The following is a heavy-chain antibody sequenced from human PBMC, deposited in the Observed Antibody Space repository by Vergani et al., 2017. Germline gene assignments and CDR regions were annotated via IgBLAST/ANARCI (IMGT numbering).Heavy chain of an antibody. J-gene: IGHJ4*02. CDR2: INPSGGHT. CDR3: ARGDYGILTGYRY. CDR1: GYTFSNYY. Sequence: QVQVVQSGAGVKKSGASVKVSCKTSGYTFSNYYMHWVRQAPGQGLEWMGIINPSGGHTNYAQKFQGRVTMTRDTSTSTVYMELSSLRSEDTAIYYCARGDYGILTGYRYWGQGTLVTVSA. V-gene: IGHV1-46*03. D-gene: IGHD3-9*01.